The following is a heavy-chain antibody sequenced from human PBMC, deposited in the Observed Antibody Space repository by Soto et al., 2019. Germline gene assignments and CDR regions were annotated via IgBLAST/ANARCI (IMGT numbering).Heavy chain of an antibody. CDR3: ARSVRGVIRYYYYYGMDV. J-gene: IGHJ6*02. CDR1: GGSFSGYY. Sequence: PSETLSLTCAVYGGSFSGYYWSWIRQPPGKGLEWIGEINHSGSTNYNPSLKSRVTISVDTSKNQFSLKLSSVTAADTAVYYCARSVRGVIRYYYYYGMDVWGQGTTVT. V-gene: IGHV4-34*01. CDR2: INHSGST. D-gene: IGHD3-10*01.